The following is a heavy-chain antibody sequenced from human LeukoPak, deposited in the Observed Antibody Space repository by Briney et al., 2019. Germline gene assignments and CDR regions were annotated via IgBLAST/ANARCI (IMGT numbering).Heavy chain of an antibody. Sequence: SETLSLTCAVYGGSFSGYYWSWIRQPPGKGLEWIGEINHSGSTNYNPSLKSRVTISVDTSKNQFSLKLSSVTAADAAVYYCARGRRITMVRGVIITGWFDPWGQGTLVTVSS. CDR3: ARGRRITMVRGVIITGWFDP. D-gene: IGHD3-10*01. V-gene: IGHV4-34*01. J-gene: IGHJ5*02. CDR2: INHSGST. CDR1: GGSFSGYY.